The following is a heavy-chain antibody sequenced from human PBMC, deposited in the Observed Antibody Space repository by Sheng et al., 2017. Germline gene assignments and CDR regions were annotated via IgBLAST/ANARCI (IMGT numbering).Heavy chain of an antibody. J-gene: IGHJ4*02. CDR1: GFNFWTNH. D-gene: IGHD6-19*01. CDR3: DERIPSGGWGLEY. V-gene: IGHV3-23*04. Sequence: EVQLVESGGGLVQPGGSLRLSCVASGFNFWTNHMAWVRQAPGRGLQWVSDIDGTGRGTYYADSVKGRFTISRDNSKNALYLQLDRLRVEDTAEYYCDERIPSGGWGLEYWGQGNAGPPSPQ. CDR2: IDGTGRGT.